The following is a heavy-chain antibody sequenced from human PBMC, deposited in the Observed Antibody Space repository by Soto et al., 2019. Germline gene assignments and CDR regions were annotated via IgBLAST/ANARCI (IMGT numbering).Heavy chain of an antibody. D-gene: IGHD6-13*01. CDR3: ARDVRPIAAAVNNWFDP. CDR1: GYTFTSYG. Sequence: GASVKVSCKASGYTFTSYGISWVRQAPGQGLEWMGWISAYNGNTNYAQKLQGRVTMTTDTSTSTAYMELRSLRSDDTAVYYCARDVRPIAAAVNNWFDPWGQGTLVTVSS. CDR2: ISAYNGNT. V-gene: IGHV1-18*01. J-gene: IGHJ5*02.